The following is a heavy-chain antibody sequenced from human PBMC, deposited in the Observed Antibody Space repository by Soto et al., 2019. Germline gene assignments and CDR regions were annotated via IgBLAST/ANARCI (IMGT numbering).Heavy chain of an antibody. CDR3: ARLFVVVPAAIHGWFDP. J-gene: IGHJ5*02. CDR2: IYYSGST. D-gene: IGHD2-2*01. Sequence: QVQLQESGPGLVKPSETLSLTCTVSGGSISSYYWSWIRQPPGKGLEWIGYIYYSGSTNYNPSLKSRVTISVDTSKNQFSLKLSSVTAADTAVYYCARLFVVVPAAIHGWFDPWGQGTLVTVSS. CDR1: GGSISSYY. V-gene: IGHV4-59*08.